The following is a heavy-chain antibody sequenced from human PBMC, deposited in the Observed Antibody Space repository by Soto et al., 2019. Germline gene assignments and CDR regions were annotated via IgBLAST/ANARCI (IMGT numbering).Heavy chain of an antibody. CDR2: IYYSGST. J-gene: IGHJ6*02. V-gene: IGHV4-30-4*01. CDR3: ASLDFWSGYYIFGYGMDV. CDR1: GGSISSGDYY. Sequence: QVQLQESGPGLVKPSQTLSLTCTVSGGSISSGDYYWSWIRQPPGKGLEWIGYIYYSGSTYYNPSLKSRVTISVDTSKNQFSLKLSSVTAADTAVYYCASLDFWSGYYIFGYGMDVWGQGTTVTVSS. D-gene: IGHD3-3*01.